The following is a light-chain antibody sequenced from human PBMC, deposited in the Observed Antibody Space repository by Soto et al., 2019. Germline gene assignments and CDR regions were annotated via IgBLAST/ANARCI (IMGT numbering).Light chain of an antibody. CDR3: ASFPTSSTCV. J-gene: IGLJ1*01. V-gene: IGLV2-14*01. CDR2: DVS. CDR1: SSDVGGYSY. Sequence: QSVLTQPASVSGSPGQSIAISCTGTSSDVGGYSYVSWYQQQPGKAPKLVISDVSNRPSGVSDRFSGSKSGNTASLTISGFQTKEEADYYGASFPTSSTCVLGTGPKVTV.